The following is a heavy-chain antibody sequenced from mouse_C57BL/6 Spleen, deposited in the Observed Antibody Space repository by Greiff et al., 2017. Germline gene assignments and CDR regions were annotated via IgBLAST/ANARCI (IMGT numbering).Heavy chain of an antibody. D-gene: IGHD1-1*02. V-gene: IGHV1-82*01. CDR2: IYPGDGDT. CDR3: ARYGPLDY. J-gene: IGHJ2*01. Sequence: VQLQQSGPELVKPGASVKISCKASGYAFSSSWMNWVKQRPGKGLEWIRRIYPGDGDTNYNGKFKGKATLTADKSSSTAYMQLSSLTSEDSAVYFCARYGPLDYWGQGTTLTVSS. CDR1: GYAFSSSW.